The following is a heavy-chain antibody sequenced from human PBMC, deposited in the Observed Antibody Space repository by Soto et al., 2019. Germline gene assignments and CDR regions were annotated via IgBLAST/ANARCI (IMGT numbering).Heavy chain of an antibody. Sequence: QVQLVQSGAEVKKPGASVKVSCKASGYTFTSYGISWVRQAPGQGLEWMGWISAYNGNTKYTQKLQGRVTMTTDTSTSTAYMELRSLRSDDTAVYYCAREFRYSSSWPNWFDPWGQGTLVTVSS. V-gene: IGHV1-18*04. D-gene: IGHD6-13*01. CDR2: ISAYNGNT. CDR1: GYTFTSYG. J-gene: IGHJ5*02. CDR3: AREFRYSSSWPNWFDP.